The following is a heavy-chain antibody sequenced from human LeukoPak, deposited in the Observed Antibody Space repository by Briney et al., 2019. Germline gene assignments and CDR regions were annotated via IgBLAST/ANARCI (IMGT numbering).Heavy chain of an antibody. V-gene: IGHV4-34*01. D-gene: IGHD3-10*01. CDR3: ARAPLTMVRGATETSYYYYMDV. CDR1: GGSFSGYY. Sequence: SETLSLTCAVYGGSFSGYYWSWIRQPPGKGLEWIGEINHSGSTNYNPSLKSRVTISVDTSKNQFSLKLSSVTAADTAVYYCARAPLTMVRGATETSYYYYMDVWGKRTTLAVSS. CDR2: INHSGST. J-gene: IGHJ6*03.